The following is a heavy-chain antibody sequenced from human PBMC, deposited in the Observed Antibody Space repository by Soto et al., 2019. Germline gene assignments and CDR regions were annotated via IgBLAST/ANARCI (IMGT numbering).Heavy chain of an antibody. V-gene: IGHV3-30*18. D-gene: IGHD3-10*01. J-gene: IGHJ5*02. CDR2: ISHDGQNI. CDR3: AKAETGQPEAFYS. CDR1: GFAFSNQG. Sequence: QVQLVESGGGVVQPGRSLRLSCAASGFAFSNQGMHWVRRAPGKGLEWVALISHDGQNIYYADSVKGRFAVSRDNSKNTLYLQLYSLRLNDTAVYYCAKAETGQPEAFYSWGLGTLVTVSS.